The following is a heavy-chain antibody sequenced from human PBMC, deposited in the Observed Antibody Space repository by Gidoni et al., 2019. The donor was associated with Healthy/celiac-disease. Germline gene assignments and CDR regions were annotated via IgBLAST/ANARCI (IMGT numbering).Heavy chain of an antibody. CDR2: INHSGST. J-gene: IGHJ4*02. Sequence: QVQLQQWGAGLLKPSETLSLTCAVYGGSFSGSYWSWIRQPPGKGLEWIGEINHSGSTNYNPSLKSRVTISVDTSKNQFSLKLSSVTAADTAVYYCARTNLNPRYYYDSSGLDYWGQGTLVTVSS. CDR1: GGSFSGSY. D-gene: IGHD3-22*01. V-gene: IGHV4-34*01. CDR3: ARTNLNPRYYYDSSGLDY.